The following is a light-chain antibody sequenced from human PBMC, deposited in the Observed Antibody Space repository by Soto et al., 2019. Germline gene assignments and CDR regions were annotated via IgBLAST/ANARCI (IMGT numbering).Light chain of an antibody. CDR1: SSNMGAGYD. CDR2: GND. Sequence: HSVLTQPPSVSGAPGQRVTISCTGSSSNMGAGYDVHWYQQLPGKAPKLLIYGNDNRPSGVPERFSGSKSGTSASLAITGLRADDEADYYCQSYGSSPSANFVFGTATK. CDR3: QSYGSSPSANFV. V-gene: IGLV1-40*01. J-gene: IGLJ1*01.